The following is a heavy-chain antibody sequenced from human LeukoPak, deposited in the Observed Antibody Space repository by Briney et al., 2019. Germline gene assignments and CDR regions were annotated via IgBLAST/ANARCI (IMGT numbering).Heavy chain of an antibody. CDR3: ARLHPGADY. V-gene: IGHV3-21*01. J-gene: IGHJ4*02. CDR1: GFTFSSYT. CDR2: ISSSSSYI. Sequence: GGSLRLSCAASGFTFSSYTMNWVRQAPGKGLEWVSSISSSSSYIYYADSVTGRFTISRDNAKNSLYLQMNSLRAEDTAVYYCARLHPGADYWGQGTLVTVSS.